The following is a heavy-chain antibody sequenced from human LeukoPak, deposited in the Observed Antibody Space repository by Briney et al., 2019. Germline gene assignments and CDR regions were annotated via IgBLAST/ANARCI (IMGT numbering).Heavy chain of an antibody. Sequence: GESLQISCQGSGSSFTSYWIGGVRQLPGKGLEWMGIIYPGDSDTRYRPSFQGQVTISADKSISTAYLQWSSLKASDTAMYYCARHRTRYYYDSSGYQFDYWGQGTLVTVSS. CDR1: GSSFTSYW. CDR3: ARHRTRYYYDSSGYQFDY. J-gene: IGHJ4*02. CDR2: IYPGDSDT. V-gene: IGHV5-51*01. D-gene: IGHD3-22*01.